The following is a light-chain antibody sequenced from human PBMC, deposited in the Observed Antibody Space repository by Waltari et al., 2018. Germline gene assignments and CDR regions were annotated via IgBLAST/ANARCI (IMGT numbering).Light chain of an antibody. Sequence: ESVLTQSPGTLSLSPGERSTLPCRASQSVGNDYLAWYQQKPGQAPRLLIHATSTRATGIADRFSGSGSGTDFTLTISRLEPEDFAVYYCQQYDPSPLYTFGQGTKVEIK. CDR3: QQYDPSPLYT. CDR2: ATS. J-gene: IGKJ2*01. V-gene: IGKV3-20*01. CDR1: QSVGNDY.